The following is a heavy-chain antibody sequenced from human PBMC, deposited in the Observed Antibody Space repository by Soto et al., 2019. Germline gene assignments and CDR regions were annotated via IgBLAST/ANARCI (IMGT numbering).Heavy chain of an antibody. V-gene: IGHV4-34*01. CDR1: GGSFSGYY. D-gene: IGHD3-3*01. Sequence: SETLSLTCAVYGGSFSGYYWSWIRQPPGKGLEWIGEINHSGSTNYNPSLKSRVTISVDTSKNQFSLKLSSVTAADTAVYYCARVDYDFWSGHRNFDYWGQGTLVTVSS. CDR2: INHSGST. J-gene: IGHJ4*02. CDR3: ARVDYDFWSGHRNFDY.